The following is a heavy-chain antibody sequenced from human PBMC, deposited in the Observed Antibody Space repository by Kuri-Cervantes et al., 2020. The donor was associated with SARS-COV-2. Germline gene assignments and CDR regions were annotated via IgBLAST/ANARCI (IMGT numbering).Heavy chain of an antibody. D-gene: IGHD2-15*01. CDR1: GFTFISYA. J-gene: IGHJ4*02. CDR3: ARVRIGVRDY. CDR2: ITDGGSNK. Sequence: GESLKISCAASGFTFISYAMHWVRQAPGKGLEWVAVITDGGSNKYFAESVKGRFTISRDNSKNTLYLQMSSLRAEDTAMYYCARVRIGVRDYWGQGTLVTVSS. V-gene: IGHV3-30-3*01.